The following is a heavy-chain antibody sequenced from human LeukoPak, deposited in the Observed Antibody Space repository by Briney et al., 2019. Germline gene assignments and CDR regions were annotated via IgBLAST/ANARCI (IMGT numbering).Heavy chain of an antibody. J-gene: IGHJ5*02. D-gene: IGHD3-10*01. CDR1: GFTFSSYA. V-gene: IGHV3-30-3*01. CDR2: ISYDGSNK. CDR3: ARGLLWFGEFMRFDP. Sequence: GGSLRLSCAASGFTFSSYAMHWVRQAPGKGLEWVAVISYDGSNKYYAESVKGRFTISRDDSKNTLYLQMNSLRAEDTAIYYCARGLLWFGEFMRFDPWGQGTLVTVSS.